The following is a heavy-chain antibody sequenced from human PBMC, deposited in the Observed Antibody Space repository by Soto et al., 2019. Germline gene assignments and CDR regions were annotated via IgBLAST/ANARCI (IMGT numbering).Heavy chain of an antibody. CDR1: GDSISSYY. Sequence: PSETLSLTCTVSGDSISSYYWSWIRQPPGKGLEWIGHVYSSGFTNHNPSLKSRVSISVDTSKNQFSLKLSSVTAADTAVYYCARESVDGYNYNWFDPWGQGTLVTGSS. CDR2: VYSSGFT. V-gene: IGHV4-59*01. D-gene: IGHD5-12*01. J-gene: IGHJ5*02. CDR3: ARESVDGYNYNWFDP.